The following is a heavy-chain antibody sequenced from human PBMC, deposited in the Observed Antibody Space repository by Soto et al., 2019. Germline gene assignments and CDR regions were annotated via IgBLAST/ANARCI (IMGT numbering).Heavy chain of an antibody. Sequence: GGSLRLSCAASGFTFSSYGMHWVRQAPGKGLEWVAVISYDGSNKYYADSVKGRFTISRDNSKNTLYLQMNSLRAEDTAVYYCAKLGIAAAGTSPPDFDYSGQGTLVTVSS. J-gene: IGHJ4*02. CDR1: GFTFSSYG. CDR2: ISYDGSNK. D-gene: IGHD6-13*01. V-gene: IGHV3-30*18. CDR3: AKLGIAAAGTSPPDFDY.